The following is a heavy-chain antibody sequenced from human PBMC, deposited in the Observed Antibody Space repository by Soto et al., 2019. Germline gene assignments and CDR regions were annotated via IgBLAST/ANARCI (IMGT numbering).Heavy chain of an antibody. CDR1: GFTFSSYV. Sequence: QVQLVESGGGVVQPGRSLRLSCAASGFTFSSYVMHWVRPAPGTGLEWGAIISYDGNNKYYADSVKGRFTISRDNSKNTLYLQMNSLRAEDTAVYYCARAGCDGGSCYTLVGLRYGMDVWGQGTTVTVSS. CDR3: ARAGCDGGSCYTLVGLRYGMDV. V-gene: IGHV3-30-3*01. D-gene: IGHD2-15*01. J-gene: IGHJ6*02. CDR2: ISYDGNNK.